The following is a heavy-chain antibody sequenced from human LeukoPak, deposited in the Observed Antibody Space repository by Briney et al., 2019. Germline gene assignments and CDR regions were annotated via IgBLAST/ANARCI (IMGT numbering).Heavy chain of an antibody. CDR2: IYHSGST. J-gene: IGHJ4*02. CDR1: GGSISSGGYS. CDR3: ARANRNFIAARPGYFDY. V-gene: IGHV4-30-2*01. D-gene: IGHD6-6*01. Sequence: SETLSLTCAVSGGSISSGGYSWSWIRQPPGKGLEWIGYIYHSGSTYYNPSLKSRVTISVDRSKNQFSLKLSSVTAADTAVYYCARANRNFIAARPGYFDYWGQGTLVTVSS.